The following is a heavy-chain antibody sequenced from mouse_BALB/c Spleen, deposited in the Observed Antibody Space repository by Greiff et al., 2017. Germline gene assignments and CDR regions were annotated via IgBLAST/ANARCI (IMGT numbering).Heavy chain of an antibody. CDR2: ISSGGSYT. CDR1: GFTFSSYG. V-gene: IGHV5-6*01. J-gene: IGHJ2*01. Sequence: EVHLVESGGDLVKPGGSLKLSCAASGFTFSSYGMSWVRQTPDKRLEWVATISSGGSYTYYPDSVKGRFTISRDNAKNTLYLQMSSLKSEDTAMYYCARQDGNPFDYWGQGTTLTVSS. D-gene: IGHD2-1*01. CDR3: ARQDGNPFDY.